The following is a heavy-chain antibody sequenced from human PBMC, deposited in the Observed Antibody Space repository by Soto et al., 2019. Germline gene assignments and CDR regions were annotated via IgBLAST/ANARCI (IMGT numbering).Heavy chain of an antibody. J-gene: IGHJ3*01. CDR1: GGSISSRNW. V-gene: IGHV4-4*02. CDR2: IYQSGST. Sequence: QVHLQESGPGLVKPSGTLSLTCTVSGGSISSRNWWSWLRQSPTKGLEWIGEIYQSGSTNYNPSLESRVTISVDKSKNQFSLELTSLTAADTAVYYCAKDRLWDSSDRGAPDDFEVWGQGTMVTVS. D-gene: IGHD3-10*01. CDR3: AKDRLWDSSDRGAPDDFEV.